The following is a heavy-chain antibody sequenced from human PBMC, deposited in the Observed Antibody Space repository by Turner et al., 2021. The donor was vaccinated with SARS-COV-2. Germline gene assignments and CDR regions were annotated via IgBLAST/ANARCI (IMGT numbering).Heavy chain of an antibody. CDR2: TAYDGSDK. Sequence: QVQLVESGGGVVQPGRSLSLSCAAPGFTFSSYGMHWVRQAPGKGLEWVAVTAYDGSDKNYADSVKGRFTISRHNSKTTLYLQVTILGAEDTAVYYCAKQSVPYCSGGSCYGGIFDYWGQGTLVTVSS. CDR1: GFTFSSYG. CDR3: AKQSVPYCSGGSCYGGIFDY. J-gene: IGHJ4*02. D-gene: IGHD2-15*01. V-gene: IGHV3-30*18.